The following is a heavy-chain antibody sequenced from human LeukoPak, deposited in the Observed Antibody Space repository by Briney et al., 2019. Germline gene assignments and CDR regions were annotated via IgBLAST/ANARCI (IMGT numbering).Heavy chain of an antibody. Sequence: GGSLRLSCAGSGFTFSSDSMNWVRQAPGKGLEWVAVIWFDGSKIYYADSVKGRFTISRDNSKNTLYLQMNSLRAEDTSVYHCARDFTNIRGGGYFDNWGQGTLVTVSS. D-gene: IGHD2-15*01. CDR3: ARDFTNIRGGGYFDN. CDR2: IWFDGSKI. V-gene: IGHV3-33*08. J-gene: IGHJ4*02. CDR1: GFTFSSDS.